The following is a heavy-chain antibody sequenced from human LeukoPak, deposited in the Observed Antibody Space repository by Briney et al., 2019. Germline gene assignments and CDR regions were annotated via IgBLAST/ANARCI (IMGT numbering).Heavy chain of an antibody. J-gene: IGHJ6*02. CDR2: ISAYNGNT. D-gene: IGHD4-17*01. CDR3: ARVESSTVTTRTYYYYGMDV. Sequence: ASVKVSCKASGYTFTSYGISWVRQAPGQGLEWMGWISAYNGNTNYAQKLQGRVTMTTDTSTSTAYMELRSLRSDDTAVYYRARVESSTVTTRTYYYYGMDVWGQGTTVTVSS. CDR1: GYTFTSYG. V-gene: IGHV1-18*01.